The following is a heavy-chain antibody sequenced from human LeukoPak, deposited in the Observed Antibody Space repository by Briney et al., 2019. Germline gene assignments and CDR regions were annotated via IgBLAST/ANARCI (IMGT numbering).Heavy chain of an antibody. CDR3: ARAGYCSGGSCYYYYYGMDV. J-gene: IGHJ6*04. CDR1: GFTFSDYY. Sequence: PGGSLRLSCAASGFTFSDYYMSWIRPAPGKGLEWVSSISSSSSYTNYADSVKGRFTISRDNAKNSLYLQMNSLRAEDTAVYYCARAGYCSGGSCYYYYYGMDVWGKGTTVTVSS. V-gene: IGHV3-11*06. D-gene: IGHD2-15*01. CDR2: ISSSSSYT.